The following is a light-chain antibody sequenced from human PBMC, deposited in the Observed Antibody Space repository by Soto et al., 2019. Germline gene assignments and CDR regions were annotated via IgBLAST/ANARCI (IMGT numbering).Light chain of an antibody. CDR2: ENN. Sequence: QSVLTQPPSVSVAPGQRVTISCTGSSSNIGAGYEAHWYQQVPGTAPKLLIYENNNRPSGVPDRFSGSKSGTSASLAITGLQAEDEAGYYCQSYDSSLSGYVFGTGTKLTVL. CDR3: QSYDSSLSGYV. CDR1: SSNIGAGYE. J-gene: IGLJ1*01. V-gene: IGLV1-40*01.